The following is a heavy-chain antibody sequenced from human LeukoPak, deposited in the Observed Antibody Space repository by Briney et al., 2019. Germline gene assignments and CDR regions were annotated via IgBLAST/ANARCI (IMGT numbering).Heavy chain of an antibody. CDR3: AKSNYYDSKRGAFAI. CDR1: GFTFSTYG. Sequence: PGGSLRLSCAATGFTFSTYGMSWVRQAPGKGLEWVSAISGSGGSTYYADSVKGRFTISRDNSKNTLYLQMNSLRAEDTAVYYCAKSNYYDSKRGAFAIWGQGTMVTVSS. D-gene: IGHD3-22*01. J-gene: IGHJ3*02. V-gene: IGHV3-23*01. CDR2: ISGSGGST.